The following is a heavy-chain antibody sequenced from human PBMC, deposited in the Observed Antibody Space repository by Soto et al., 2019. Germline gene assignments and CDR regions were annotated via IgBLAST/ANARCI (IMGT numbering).Heavy chain of an antibody. CDR1: GFTFGDYG. CDR3: AKDINGSPYYYGMDV. D-gene: IGHD1-26*01. J-gene: IGHJ6*02. V-gene: IGHV3-9*01. CDR2: ISWNSGNI. Sequence: DVQLVESGGGLVQPGRSLRLSCVASGFTFGDYGMHWVRQAPGKGLEWVSGISWNSGNIGYADSVKGRFTISRDNAKNFLYLQMNSLRAEDTALYYCAKDINGSPYYYGMDVWGQGTTVTVSS.